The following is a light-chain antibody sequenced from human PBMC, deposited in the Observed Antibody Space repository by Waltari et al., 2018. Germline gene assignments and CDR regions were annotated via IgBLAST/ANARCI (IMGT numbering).Light chain of an antibody. CDR1: QTINSY. Sequence: DIQMTQSPSSLSASVGDRDTITCRASQTINSYLNWYQQKPGKAPKLLIYGASGLQSGVPSRFSGSGSGTEYTLTITSLQREDFATYYCQQSHNTPRTFGQGTKVEIK. CDR3: QQSHNTPRT. CDR2: GAS. J-gene: IGKJ1*01. V-gene: IGKV1-39*01.